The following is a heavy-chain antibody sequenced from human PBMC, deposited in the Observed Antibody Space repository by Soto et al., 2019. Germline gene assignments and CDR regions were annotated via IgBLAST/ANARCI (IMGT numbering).Heavy chain of an antibody. CDR3: AKDRGGCSSTSCPPRLFDY. CDR2: ISGSGGST. V-gene: IGHV3-23*01. Sequence: EVQLLESGGGLVQPGGSLRLSCAASGFTFSSYAMSWVRQAPGKGLEWVSGISGSGGSTYYADSVKGRFTISRDNSKNKRYLQMDSLRAEDTAVYYCAKDRGGCSSTSCPPRLFDYWGQGTLVTVSS. J-gene: IGHJ4*02. CDR1: GFTFSSYA. D-gene: IGHD2-2*01.